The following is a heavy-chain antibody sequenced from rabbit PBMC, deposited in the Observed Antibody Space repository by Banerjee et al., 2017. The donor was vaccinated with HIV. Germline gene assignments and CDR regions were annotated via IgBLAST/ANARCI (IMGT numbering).Heavy chain of an antibody. Sequence: SLEESGGYLVKPGASLTLTCTASGFTFGSYWMCWVRQAPGKGLEWIACIYTGSSGSTRYASWAKGRFTISKTSSTTVTLQMTSLTVADTATYFCARGSDYNGYGVDLWGPGTLVTVS. D-gene: IGHD6-1*01. CDR3: ARGSDYNGYGVDL. V-gene: IGHV1S40*01. CDR1: GFTFGSYW. J-gene: IGHJ4*01. CDR2: IYTGSSGST.